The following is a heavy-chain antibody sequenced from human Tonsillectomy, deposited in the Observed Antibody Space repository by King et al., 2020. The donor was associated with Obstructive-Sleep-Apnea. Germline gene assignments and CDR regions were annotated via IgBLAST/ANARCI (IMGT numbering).Heavy chain of an antibody. CDR2: INPNSGGT. Sequence: QLVQSGAEVKKPGASVKVSCKASGYTFTGYYMHWVRQAPGQGLEWMGWINPNSGGTNYAQKFQGWVTMTRDTSFSTAYMELSRLRSDDTAVYYCARVDYDFWGGYSWVFDYWGQGTLVTVSS. D-gene: IGHD3-3*01. CDR1: GYTFTGYY. V-gene: IGHV1-2*04. J-gene: IGHJ4*02. CDR3: ARVDYDFWGGYSWVFDY.